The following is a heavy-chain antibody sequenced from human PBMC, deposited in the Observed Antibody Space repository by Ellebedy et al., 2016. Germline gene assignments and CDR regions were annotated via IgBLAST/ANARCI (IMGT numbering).Heavy chain of an antibody. CDR1: GFTFSSYA. V-gene: IGHV3-23*01. J-gene: IGHJ6*03. CDR2: ISSSGDST. Sequence: GESLKISCAAWGFTFSSYAISWVRQAPGKGLEWVSTISSSGDSTYYAGSVKGRFTISRDNSKNIVNLQMDSLRAEDTAKFYCARKWEDEYHYYFMDVWGKGTTVSVSS. D-gene: IGHD1-26*01. CDR3: ARKWEDEYHYYFMDV.